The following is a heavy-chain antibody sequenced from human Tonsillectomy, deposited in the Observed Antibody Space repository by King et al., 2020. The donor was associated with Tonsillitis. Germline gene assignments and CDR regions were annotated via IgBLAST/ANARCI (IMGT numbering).Heavy chain of an antibody. CDR3: AKDVGPKLLLDY. CDR2: ISYDGSNK. J-gene: IGHJ4*02. V-gene: IGHV3-30*18. CDR1: EFTFSTYG. D-gene: IGHD3-10*01. Sequence: VQLVESGGGVVQPGRSLRLSCAASEFTFSTYGMHWVRQAPGKGLEWVAVISYDGSNKYYADSVKGRFTISRDNSKNTLYLQMNSLRAEDTAVYYCAKDVGPKLLLDYWGQGTLVTVSS.